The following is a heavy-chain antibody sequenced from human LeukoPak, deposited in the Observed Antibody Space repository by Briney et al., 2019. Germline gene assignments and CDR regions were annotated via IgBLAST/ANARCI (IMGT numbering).Heavy chain of an antibody. V-gene: IGHV3-23*01. CDR2: ITTDGDTT. J-gene: IGHJ4*02. D-gene: IGHD2-15*01. CDR1: GFTFSNSA. CDR3: AKARIGYVED. Sequence: GGSLRLSCAASGFTFSNSAMSWIRQAPGKGLEWVSAITTDGDTTYYGDSVEGRFTISRDNSKDTLYLQMNSLRAEDTALYYCAKARIGYVEDWGQGTLVTVSS.